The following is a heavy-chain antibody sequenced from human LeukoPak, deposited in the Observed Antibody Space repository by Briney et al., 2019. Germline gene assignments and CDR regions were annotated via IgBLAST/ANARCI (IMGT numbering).Heavy chain of an antibody. Sequence: SETLSLTCAVSGGSFSGYYWSWIRQPPGKGLEWIGEINHSGSTNYNPSLKSRVTISVDTSKNQFSLKLSSVTAADTAVYYCARYKRVGATRNANWFDPWGQGTLVTVSS. V-gene: IGHV4-34*01. CDR1: GGSFSGYY. D-gene: IGHD1-26*01. CDR2: INHSGST. J-gene: IGHJ5*02. CDR3: ARYKRVGATRNANWFDP.